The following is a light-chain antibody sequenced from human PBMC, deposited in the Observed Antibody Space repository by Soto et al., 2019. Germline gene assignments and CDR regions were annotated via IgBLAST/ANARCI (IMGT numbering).Light chain of an antibody. CDR1: SRDVGGHDY. CDR2: ELS. CDR3: SSYVTGNNLI. J-gene: IGLJ2*01. V-gene: IGLV2-8*01. Sequence: QSALTQPPSASGSPGQSVTISCTGTSRDVGGHDYVSWYQQHPGKAPKLMIYELSKRPSGVPDRFSGSKSGNTASLTVSGLQAEDEADSYCSSYVTGNNLIFGGGTQLTVL.